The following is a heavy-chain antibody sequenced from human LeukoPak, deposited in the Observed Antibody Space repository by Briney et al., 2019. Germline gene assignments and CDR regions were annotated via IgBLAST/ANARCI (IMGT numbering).Heavy chain of an antibody. V-gene: IGHV3-23*01. J-gene: IGHJ3*02. CDR1: EFTFSSYP. CDR2: IGGNSGNK. CDR3: AKDLVGTGAFDI. Sequence: GGSLTLFCVGFEFTFSSYPMGWVRQARGKGLEWVSVIGGNSGNKYYADFVKGRFTISRDNSKNTLYLQMNSLRAEDTAVYYCAKDLVGTGAFDIWGQGTMVTVSS. D-gene: IGHD2-21*02.